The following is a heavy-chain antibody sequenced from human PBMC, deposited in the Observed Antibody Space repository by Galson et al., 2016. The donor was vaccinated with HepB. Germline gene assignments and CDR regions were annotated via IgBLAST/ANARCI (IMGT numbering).Heavy chain of an antibody. D-gene: IGHD5-12*01. V-gene: IGHV1-18*01. Sequence: QSGAEVKEPGASVKVSCKASGYTFTNYGISWVRQAPGQGLEWMGWISTYTGNTNSPQKFQGRVSMTTDTSTSTAYMELRNLRSEDTAVYYCARGEEYSGYDSWHFDLWGRGTLVTVSS. CDR2: ISTYTGNT. CDR3: ARGEEYSGYDSWHFDL. J-gene: IGHJ2*01. CDR1: GYTFTNYG.